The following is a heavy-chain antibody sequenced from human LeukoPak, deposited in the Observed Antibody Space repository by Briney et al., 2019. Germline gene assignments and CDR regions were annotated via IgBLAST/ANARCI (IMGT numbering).Heavy chain of an antibody. D-gene: IGHD3-10*01. Sequence: GGSLRLSCAASGFTFSSYWMHWLRQAPGKGLVWVSRINSDGSSTTYADSVKGRFTISRDNAKNTLYLQMNSLRAEDTAVYYCARALYGNYFDYWGQGTLVTVSS. CDR2: INSDGSST. J-gene: IGHJ4*02. CDR1: GFTFSSYW. CDR3: ARALYGNYFDY. V-gene: IGHV3-74*01.